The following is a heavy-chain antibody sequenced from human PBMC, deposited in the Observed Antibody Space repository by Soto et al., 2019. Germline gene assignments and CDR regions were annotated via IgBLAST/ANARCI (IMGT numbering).Heavy chain of an antibody. CDR2: ISGSGDST. D-gene: IGHD3-10*01. CDR1: RVTFIAFA. CDR3: ARDRAGINVGVGRSSYGTDV. Sequence: TVRPLRLPNAASRVTFIAFAMRRVRQATGKGLEWVSTISGSGDSTYYADSVKGRFTISRDNSKNTLYLQMNSLRAEDTAVYYCARDRAGINVGVGRSSYGTDVWGQGTTVTVSS. V-gene: IGHV3-23*01. J-gene: IGHJ6*02.